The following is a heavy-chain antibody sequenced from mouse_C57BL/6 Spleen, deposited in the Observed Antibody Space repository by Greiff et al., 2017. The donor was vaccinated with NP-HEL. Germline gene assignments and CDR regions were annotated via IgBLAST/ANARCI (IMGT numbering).Heavy chain of an antibody. Sequence: QVQLKQPGAELVKPGASVKLSCKASGYTFTSYWMHWVKQRPGQGLEWIGMIHPNSGSTNYNEKFKSKATLTVDKSSSTAYMQLSSLTSEDSAVYYCAREGRLPAWFAYWGQGTLVTVSA. CDR2: IHPNSGST. CDR3: AREGRLPAWFAY. CDR1: GYTFTSYW. J-gene: IGHJ3*01. D-gene: IGHD5-5*01. V-gene: IGHV1-64*01.